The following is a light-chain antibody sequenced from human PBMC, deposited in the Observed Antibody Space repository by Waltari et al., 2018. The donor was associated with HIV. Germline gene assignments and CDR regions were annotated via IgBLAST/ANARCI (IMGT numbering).Light chain of an antibody. Sequence: DVVMTQSPLSLPVTPGEPASMSCRSSQRLFHINGYNSVDWYLQKTGQAPQLLIHLGSNRASGVPDRFTGSGSGTEFTLKSSRVEAEDVGVYDCMQDLQIPRTFGPGTKVAIK. V-gene: IGKV2-28*01. CDR2: LGS. J-gene: IGKJ3*01. CDR3: MQDLQIPRT. CDR1: QRLFHINGYNS.